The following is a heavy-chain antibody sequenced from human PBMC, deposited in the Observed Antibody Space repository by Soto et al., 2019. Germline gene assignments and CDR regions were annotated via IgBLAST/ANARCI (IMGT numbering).Heavy chain of an antibody. V-gene: IGHV4-39*02. D-gene: IGHD2-2*01. CDR2: IYYSGNT. CDR1: GGSISSSSYY. J-gene: IGHJ4*02. Sequence: SETLSLTRAVSGGSISSSSYYWGWIRQPPGKGLEWIGSIYYSGNTYYNPSLKSRVTISVDTSKNHFSLKLSSVTAADTAVYYCARLIGYCSSTSCYFVYWGQGTLVTVSS. CDR3: ARLIGYCSSTSCYFVY.